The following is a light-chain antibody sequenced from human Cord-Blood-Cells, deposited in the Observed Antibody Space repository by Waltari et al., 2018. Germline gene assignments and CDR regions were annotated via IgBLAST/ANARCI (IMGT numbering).Light chain of an antibody. Sequence: EIVMTQSPATLSVSPGERATLSCRASQSVSSNLAWYQQKPGQSPRLLIDGASTRATGIPARFSGSGSGTEFTLTISSLQSEDCAGYYCQQYNNWPPMYSFGQGTKLEIK. J-gene: IGKJ2*03. CDR3: QQYNNWPPMYS. CDR2: GAS. V-gene: IGKV3-15*01. CDR1: QSVSSN.